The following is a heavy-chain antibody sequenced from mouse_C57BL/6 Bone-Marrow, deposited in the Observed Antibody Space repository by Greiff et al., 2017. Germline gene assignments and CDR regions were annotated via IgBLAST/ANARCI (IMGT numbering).Heavy chain of an antibody. CDR1: GYTFTSYW. CDR2: IDPSDSYT. D-gene: IGHD2-4*01. Sequence: VQLQQPGAELVMPGASVKLSCKASGYTFTSYWMHWVQQRPGQGLEWIGEIDPSDSYTNYNQKFKGKSTLTVDKSSSTAYMQLSSLTSEDSAVYYCARSEGLLDYWGQGTTLTVSS. J-gene: IGHJ2*01. CDR3: ARSEGLLDY. V-gene: IGHV1-69*01.